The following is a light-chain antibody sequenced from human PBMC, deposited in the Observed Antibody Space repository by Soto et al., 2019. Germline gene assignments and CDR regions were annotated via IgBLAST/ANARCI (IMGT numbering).Light chain of an antibody. J-gene: IGKJ1*01. Sequence: EIVLTQSPGTLSLSPGERATLSCRASQSVSSSYLASYQQKPGQAPRLLIYGASSRATGIPDRFSGSGSGTDFTLTISRLEPEDFAVYYCQQYGSSPLFGQGTKVEIK. CDR1: QSVSSSY. CDR3: QQYGSSPL. CDR2: GAS. V-gene: IGKV3-20*01.